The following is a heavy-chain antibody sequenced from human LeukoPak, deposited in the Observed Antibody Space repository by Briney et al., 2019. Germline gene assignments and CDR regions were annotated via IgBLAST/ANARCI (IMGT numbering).Heavy chain of an antibody. CDR3: AKSYSDYSTYYSYYFNL. J-gene: IGHJ4*02. CDR1: GGSISGGY. D-gene: IGHD4-11*01. CDR2: VYTSGST. Sequence: KPSETLSLTCTVSGGSISGGYWSWIRQPPGRGLEWIGYVYTSGSTNYNPSLKSRVTISVDTSKSQFTLKLSSVTAADTDVYYCAKSYSDYSTYYSYYFNLWGQGALVTVSS. V-gene: IGHV4-4*09.